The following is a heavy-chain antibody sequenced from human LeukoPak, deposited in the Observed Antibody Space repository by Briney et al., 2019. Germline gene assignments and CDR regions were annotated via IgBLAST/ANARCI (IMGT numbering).Heavy chain of an antibody. J-gene: IGHJ4*02. Sequence: PGGSLRHSCAASGFTFSSYDIHWVRHPPGKGLEWVSTITSAGDTYSPDSVKGRFTVFRENAKNSLYLQMNSLRAGDTAVYYCARDGYGSGSSDYWGQGTLVTVSS. D-gene: IGHD3-10*01. CDR1: GFTFSSYD. V-gene: IGHV3-13*01. CDR3: ARDGYGSGSSDY. CDR2: ITSAGDT.